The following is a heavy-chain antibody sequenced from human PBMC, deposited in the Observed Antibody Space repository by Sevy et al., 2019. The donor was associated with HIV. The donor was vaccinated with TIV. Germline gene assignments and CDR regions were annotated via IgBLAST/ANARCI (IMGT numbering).Heavy chain of an antibody. CDR2: IKQDGSEK. CDR3: ARIPYISGWTTFDY. V-gene: IGHV3-7*01. D-gene: IGHD6-19*01. CDR1: GFTFSSYW. Sequence: GGSLRLSCAASGFTFSSYWMSWVRQAPGKGLEWVANIKQDGSEKYYVDSVKGRFTISRDNAKNSLYLQMNSLRAEDTAVYYCARIPYISGWTTFDYWGQGTLVTVSS. J-gene: IGHJ4*02.